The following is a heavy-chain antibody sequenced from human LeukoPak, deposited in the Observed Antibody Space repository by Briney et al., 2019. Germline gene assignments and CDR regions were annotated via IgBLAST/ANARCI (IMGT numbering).Heavy chain of an antibody. J-gene: IGHJ4*02. CDR3: ARDPNYYDSSNYFDS. D-gene: IGHD3-22*01. Sequence: PGGGPRPSCAASRFTFSSYAIHPVPPAPGKGGGGGAIISYDGSNKYYADSVKGRFTISRDNSKNTLDLQMNSLRADDTAVYYCARDPNYYDSSNYFDSWGQGTLVTVSS. CDR1: RFTFSSYA. V-gene: IGHV3-30-3*01. CDR2: ISYDGSNK.